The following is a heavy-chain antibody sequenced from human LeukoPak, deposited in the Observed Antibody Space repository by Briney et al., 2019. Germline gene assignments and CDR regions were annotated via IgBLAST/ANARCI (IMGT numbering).Heavy chain of an antibody. V-gene: IGHV1-8*01. Sequence: ASVKVSCKASGYTFTSYDINWVRQATGQGLEWMGWMNPNSGNTGYAQKFQGRVTMTGNTSISTAYMELSSLRSEDTAVYYCARGRYYGSGSYSRWAYYFDYWGQGTLVTVSS. CDR1: GYTFTSYD. D-gene: IGHD3-10*01. CDR2: MNPNSGNT. CDR3: ARGRYYGSGSYSRWAYYFDY. J-gene: IGHJ4*02.